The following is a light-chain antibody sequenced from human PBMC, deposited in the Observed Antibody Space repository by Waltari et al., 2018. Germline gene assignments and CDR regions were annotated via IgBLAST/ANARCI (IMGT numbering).Light chain of an antibody. J-gene: IGLJ3*02. CDR1: SSDIGGYDY. V-gene: IGLV2-14*03. CDR3: SSYTTRSSLDV. CDR2: DVA. Sequence: QSALTQPASVSGSPGQSITISCTGTSSDIGGYDYVAWYQQHPGKAPKLIIYDVANRPSGVSNRFSGSKSGNTASLTISGLQAEDEAEYYCSSYTTRSSLDVCGGGTKLTVL.